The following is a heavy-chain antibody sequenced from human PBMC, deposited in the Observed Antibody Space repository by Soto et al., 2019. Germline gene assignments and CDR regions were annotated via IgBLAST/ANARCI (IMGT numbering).Heavy chain of an antibody. J-gene: IGHJ6*02. CDR1: GFTFSSYA. V-gene: IGHV3-30-3*01. D-gene: IGHD6-13*01. Sequence: QVQLVESGGGVVQPGRSLRLSCAASGFTFSSYAMHWVRPAPGKGLEWVAVISYDGSNKYYADSVKGRFTISRDNSKNTLYLHMNSLRAEDTAVYYCAREPGSSSGVGMDVWGQGTTVTVSS. CDR2: ISYDGSNK. CDR3: AREPGSSSGVGMDV.